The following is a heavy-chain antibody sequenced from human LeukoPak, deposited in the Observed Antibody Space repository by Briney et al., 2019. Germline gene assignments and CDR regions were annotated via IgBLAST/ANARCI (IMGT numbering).Heavy chain of an antibody. CDR2: INHSGST. CDR3: ARDLGLRYFDWLDY. D-gene: IGHD3-9*01. CDR1: GYSISSGYY. J-gene: IGHJ4*02. Sequence: PSETLSLTCAVSGYSISSGYYWSWIRQPPGKGLEWIGEINHSGSTNYNPSLKSRVTISVDTSKNQFSLKLSSVTAADTAVYYCARDLGLRYFDWLDYWGQGTLVTVSS. V-gene: IGHV4-34*01.